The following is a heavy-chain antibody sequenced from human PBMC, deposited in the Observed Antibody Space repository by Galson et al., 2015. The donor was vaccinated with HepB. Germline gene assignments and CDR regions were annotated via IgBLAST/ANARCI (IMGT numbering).Heavy chain of an antibody. J-gene: IGHJ4*02. Sequence: SLRLSCAASGFTFDDYAMHWVRQAPGKGLEWVSGISWNSGSIGYADSVKGRFTISRDNAKNSLYLQMNSLRAEDTALYYCAKEGGDYDILTGSIGLWGQGTLVTVSS. D-gene: IGHD3-9*01. CDR2: ISWNSGSI. CDR3: AKEGGDYDILTGSIGL. CDR1: GFTFDDYA. V-gene: IGHV3-9*01.